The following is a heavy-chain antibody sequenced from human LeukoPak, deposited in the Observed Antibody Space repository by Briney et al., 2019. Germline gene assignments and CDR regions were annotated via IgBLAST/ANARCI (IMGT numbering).Heavy chain of an antibody. J-gene: IGHJ4*02. Sequence: GRSLRLSCAASGFTFSSYGMHWVRQALGKGLEWVAVISYDGSNKYYADSVKGRFTISRDNSKNTLYLQMNSLRAEDTAVYYCAKGGVAAIFDYWGQGTLVTVSS. CDR1: GFTFSSYG. V-gene: IGHV3-30*18. CDR2: ISYDGSNK. D-gene: IGHD2-15*01. CDR3: AKGGVAAIFDY.